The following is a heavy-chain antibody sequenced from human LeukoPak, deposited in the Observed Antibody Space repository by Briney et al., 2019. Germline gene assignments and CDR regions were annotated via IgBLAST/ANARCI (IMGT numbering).Heavy chain of an antibody. V-gene: IGHV3-23*01. J-gene: IGHJ4*02. D-gene: IGHD2-15*01. CDR1: GFTFSTYT. Sequence: PGGSLRLSCEASGFTFSTYTINWVRQAPGKGLEWVSAVSNNGGYTYYADSVQGRFTISRDNSKSTLCLQMNSLRAEDTAVYYCAKQLGYCSDGSCYFPYWGQGTLVTVSS. CDR3: AKQLGYCSDGSCYFPY. CDR2: VSNNGGYT.